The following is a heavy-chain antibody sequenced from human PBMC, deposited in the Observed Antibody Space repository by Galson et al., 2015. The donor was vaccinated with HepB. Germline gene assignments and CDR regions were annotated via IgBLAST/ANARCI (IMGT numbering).Heavy chain of an antibody. CDR1: GFTFSSYA. CDR3: AKDRVTAMPKGDAFDT. CDR2: ISGSGGST. Sequence: SLRLSCAASGFTFSSYAMSWVRQAPGKGLEWVSAISGSGGSTYYADSVKGRFTISRDNSKNALYLQMNSLRAEDTAVYYCAKDRVTAMPKGDAFDTWGQGTMVTVSS. D-gene: IGHD2-21*02. J-gene: IGHJ3*02. V-gene: IGHV3-23*01.